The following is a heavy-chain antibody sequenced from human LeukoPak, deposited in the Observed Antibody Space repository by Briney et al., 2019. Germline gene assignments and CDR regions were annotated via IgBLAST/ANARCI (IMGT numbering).Heavy chain of an antibody. CDR2: IYYSGST. J-gene: IGHJ4*02. V-gene: IGHV4-39*01. Sequence: PSETLSLTCTVSGGSISSSSYYWGWIRQPPGKGLEWIGSIYYSGSTYYNPSLKSRVTISVDTSKNQFSLKLSSVTAADTAVYYCARHLKTSSGWYYYLDYWGQGTLVTVSS. CDR1: GGSISSSSYY. D-gene: IGHD6-19*01. CDR3: ARHLKTSSGWYYYLDY.